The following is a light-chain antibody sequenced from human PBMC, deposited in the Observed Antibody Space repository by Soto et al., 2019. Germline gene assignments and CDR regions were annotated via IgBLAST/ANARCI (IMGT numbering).Light chain of an antibody. CDR1: QSISSY. V-gene: IGKV3-11*01. CDR3: QQRINWPIT. CDR2: DTS. Sequence: EIVLTQSPATLSLSPGERATLSCRASQSISSYLAWYQQKPGQAPRLLIYDTSNRATGIPARFSGSGSGTDFPLTNSSPEPEDFAVYYCQQRINWPITFGQGTRLEIK. J-gene: IGKJ5*01.